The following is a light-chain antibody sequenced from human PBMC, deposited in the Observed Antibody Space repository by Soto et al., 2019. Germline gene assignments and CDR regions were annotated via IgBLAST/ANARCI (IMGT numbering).Light chain of an antibody. Sequence: QSVLTQPASVSGSPGQSITISFTGTSSDVGAYDFVSWYQQHPGKSHKLIIFDVSDRPSGVSDRFSGYKSGNTASLTISGLQAEDESYYYCSSYAVSNTVCVFGIGTKLAVL. CDR2: DVS. CDR3: SSYAVSNTVCV. CDR1: SSDVGAYDF. V-gene: IGLV2-14*03. J-gene: IGLJ1*01.